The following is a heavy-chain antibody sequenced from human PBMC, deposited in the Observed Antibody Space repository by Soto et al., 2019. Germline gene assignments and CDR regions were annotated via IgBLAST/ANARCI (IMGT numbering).Heavy chain of an antibody. CDR1: GFTFSSYG. CDR3: ARDRSYYDFWSGPIFDY. Sequence: GVSLRLSCAASGFTFSSYGMHRVRQAPGKGLEWVAVIWYDGSNKYYADSVKGRFTISRDNSKNTLYLQMNSLRAEDTAVYYCARDRSYYDFWSGPIFDYWGQGTLVTVSS. CDR2: IWYDGSNK. J-gene: IGHJ4*02. D-gene: IGHD3-3*01. V-gene: IGHV3-33*01.